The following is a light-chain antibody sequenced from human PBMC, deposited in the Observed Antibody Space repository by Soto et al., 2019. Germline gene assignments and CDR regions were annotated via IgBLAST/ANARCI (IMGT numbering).Light chain of an antibody. CDR1: SGDVGGYNY. Sequence: QSVLTQPASVSGSPGQSITISCTGTSGDVGGYNYVSWYQQHPGKAPKLMIYDVSNRPSGVSNRFSGSKSGNTASLTISGLQAEDEADYYCSSYTSSSTLLDVFGTGTKLTVL. CDR2: DVS. V-gene: IGLV2-14*01. J-gene: IGLJ1*01. CDR3: SSYTSSSTLLDV.